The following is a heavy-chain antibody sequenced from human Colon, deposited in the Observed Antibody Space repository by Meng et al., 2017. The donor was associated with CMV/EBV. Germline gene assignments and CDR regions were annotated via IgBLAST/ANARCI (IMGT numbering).Heavy chain of an antibody. D-gene: IGHD3-16*01. Sequence: ISAYSGVWMGRAPGEGREWFGSRQYTGNPGYIPSVQRRVSLSVDTSMNQFSLKLTSVTAADTAIYYCARVGLFTRHYDPLGSTLDYWGQGTLVTVSS. CDR1: ISAYS. CDR2: RQYTGNP. J-gene: IGHJ4*02. CDR3: ARVGLFTRHYDPLGSTLDY. V-gene: IGHV4-39*01.